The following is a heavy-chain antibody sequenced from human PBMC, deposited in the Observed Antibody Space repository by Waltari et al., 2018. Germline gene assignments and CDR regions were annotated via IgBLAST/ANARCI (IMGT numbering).Heavy chain of an antibody. D-gene: IGHD2-21*02. Sequence: QEQTLESGVGVVQLGRPLSLSCSLSGCIFYTSAMNWVRQAPGRGLEWLAVISYDGSSQYYADSVKGRFSVSRDSFKNTVYLHMNGLRTEDTAVYYCARAVTGEDAFDMWGQGTMVTVSS. J-gene: IGHJ3*02. CDR2: ISYDGSSQ. V-gene: IGHV3-30-3*01. CDR1: GCIFYTSA. CDR3: ARAVTGEDAFDM.